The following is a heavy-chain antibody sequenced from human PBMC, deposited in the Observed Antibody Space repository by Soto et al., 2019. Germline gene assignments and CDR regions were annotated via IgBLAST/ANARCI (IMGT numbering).Heavy chain of an antibody. D-gene: IGHD3-16*02. J-gene: IGHJ6*02. CDR2: ISYDGSNK. CDR1: GFTFSSYA. CDR3: ARDPYCDYVWGSYPVDYYYYGMDV. Sequence: QAGGSLRLSCAASGFTFSSYAMHWVRQAPGKGLEWVAVISYDGSNKYYADSVKGRFTISRDNSKNTLYLQMNSLRAEDTAVYYCARDPYCDYVWGSYPVDYYYYGMDVWGQGTTVTVSS. V-gene: IGHV3-30-3*01.